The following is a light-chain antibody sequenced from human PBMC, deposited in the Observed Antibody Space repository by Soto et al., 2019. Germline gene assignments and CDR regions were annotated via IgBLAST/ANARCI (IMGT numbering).Light chain of an antibody. Sequence: EIVLTQSPATLSVSPGERATLSCRASQSVSSYLAWYQQKPGQAPRLLIYDASNRATGIPARFSGSGSGTAFPLTISSLEPEDFAVYYCQQRSNWWTFGQGTKVEIK. V-gene: IGKV3-11*01. CDR3: QQRSNWWT. CDR1: QSVSSY. J-gene: IGKJ1*01. CDR2: DAS.